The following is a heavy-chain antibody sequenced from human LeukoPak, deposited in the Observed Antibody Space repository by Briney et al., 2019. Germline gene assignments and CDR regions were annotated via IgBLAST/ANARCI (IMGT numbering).Heavy chain of an antibody. D-gene: IGHD2-2*01. CDR1: GFTFSSCS. Sequence: GGSLRLSCAASGFTFSSCSMNWVRQAPGKGLEWVSYISSSSSTIYYADSVKGRFTISRDNARNSLFLQMSSLRGEDTAVYYCAKVGCSSTACYGVDYWGQGTLVTVSS. CDR3: AKVGCSSTACYGVDY. J-gene: IGHJ4*02. CDR2: ISSSSSTI. V-gene: IGHV3-48*04.